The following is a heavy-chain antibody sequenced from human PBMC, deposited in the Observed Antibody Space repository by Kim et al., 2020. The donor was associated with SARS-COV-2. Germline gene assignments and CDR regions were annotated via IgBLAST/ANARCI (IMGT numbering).Heavy chain of an antibody. J-gene: IGHJ5*02. CDR1: GYSFTSYW. Sequence: GESLKISCKGSGYSFTSYWIGWVRQMPGKGLEWMGIIYPGDSDTRYSPSFQGQVTISADKSISTAYLQWSSLKASDTAMYYCARRIGTGYSSSWSPINWFDPWGQGTLVTVSS. V-gene: IGHV5-51*01. CDR2: IYPGDSDT. CDR3: ARRIGTGYSSSWSPINWFDP. D-gene: IGHD6-13*01.